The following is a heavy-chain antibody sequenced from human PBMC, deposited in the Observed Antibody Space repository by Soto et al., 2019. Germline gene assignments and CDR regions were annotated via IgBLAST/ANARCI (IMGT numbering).Heavy chain of an antibody. V-gene: IGHV1-8*01. Sequence: ASVKVSCKASGYTFTSYDINWVRQATGQGLEWMGWMNPNSGNTGYAQKFQGRVTMTRNTSISTAYMELSSLRSEDTAVYYCARTARMSAVKTYYCYYMDFRGKGTTVTVSS. CDR3: ARTARMSAVKTYYCYYMDF. CDR1: GYTFTSYD. D-gene: IGHD5-12*01. CDR2: MNPNSGNT. J-gene: IGHJ6*03.